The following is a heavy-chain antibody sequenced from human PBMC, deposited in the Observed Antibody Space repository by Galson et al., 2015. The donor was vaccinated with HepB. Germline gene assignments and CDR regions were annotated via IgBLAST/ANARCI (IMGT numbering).Heavy chain of an antibody. CDR2: INTNTGKA. J-gene: IGHJ4*02. D-gene: IGHD2-8*01. CDR3: AREGNMNGGPFDY. CDR1: GYTFPTYA. V-gene: IGHV7-4-1*02. Sequence: SVKVSCKASGYTFPTYAGNWFRHAPGQRREWMGWINTNTGKATYAEGFTGRFVFFLDTSVSTAHLQISSLKAEDTAVYYCAREGNMNGGPFDYWGQGTLVTVSS.